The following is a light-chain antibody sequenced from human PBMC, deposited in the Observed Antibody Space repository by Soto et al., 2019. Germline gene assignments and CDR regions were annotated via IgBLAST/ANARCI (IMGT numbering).Light chain of an antibody. Sequence: EIVLTQSPGTLSLSPGERATLSCRASQIVSSSYLAGYQQKPGQAPRLLIYGTSSRATGIPDRFRGSGSGTNFTSIISRLEGPDCEVHFFQRYGSSPPFTLGLGSKVEI. J-gene: IGKJ2*01. CDR3: QRYGSSPPFT. V-gene: IGKV3-20*01. CDR1: QIVSSSY. CDR2: GTS.